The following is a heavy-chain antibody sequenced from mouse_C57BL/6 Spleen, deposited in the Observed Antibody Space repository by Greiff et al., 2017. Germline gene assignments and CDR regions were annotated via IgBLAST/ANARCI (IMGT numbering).Heavy chain of an antibody. V-gene: IGHV1-82*01. CDR2: IYPGDGAT. D-gene: IGHD1-1*01. J-gene: IGHJ3*01. CDR1: GYAFSSSW. Sequence: VQLQQSGPELVKPGASVKISCKASGYAFSSSWMNWVKPRPGKGLECIGRIYPGDGATNYNGKFKGKATLTADKSSSTAYMQLSSLTSEDSAVYFCARSHGSSYEGCAYWGQGTLVTVSA. CDR3: ARSHGSSYEGCAY.